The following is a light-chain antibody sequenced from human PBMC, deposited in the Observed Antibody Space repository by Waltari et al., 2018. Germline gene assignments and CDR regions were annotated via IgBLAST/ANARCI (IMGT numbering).Light chain of an antibody. V-gene: IGKV3-15*01. Sequence: EIVMTQSPATLSMSPGERATLSCRASQSVNSNLAWYQQKPGQAPRLLIYGASTRATGIPARFRGSGSGTDFSLTISSLQSEDFAVYYCQQYNNWPPEDTFGQGTKLEIK. CDR1: QSVNSN. CDR3: QQYNNWPPEDT. CDR2: GAS. J-gene: IGKJ2*01.